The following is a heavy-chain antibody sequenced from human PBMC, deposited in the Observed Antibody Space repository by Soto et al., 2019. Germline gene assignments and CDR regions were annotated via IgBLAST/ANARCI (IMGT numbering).Heavy chain of an antibody. V-gene: IGHV3-30-3*01. CDR3: ARRDLISGYYYEVYYGMEV. CDR1: WVTFSIYA. J-gene: IGHJ6*02. D-gene: IGHD3-22*01. Sequence: LXLSGAASWVTFSIYAMHWGLHAPGKGLEWVAVISYDGSNKYYADSVKGRFTISRDNSKNTLYLQMNSLRAEDTAVYYCARRDLISGYYYEVYYGMEVWGQGTTVTV. CDR2: ISYDGSNK.